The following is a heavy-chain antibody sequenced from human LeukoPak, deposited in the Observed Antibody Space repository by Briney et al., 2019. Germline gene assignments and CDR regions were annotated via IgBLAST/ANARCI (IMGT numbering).Heavy chain of an antibody. J-gene: IGHJ4*02. D-gene: IGHD2-21*02. CDR3: VRARLLRSTKYFDY. Sequence: GGSLRLSCAASGFPVNKYEMHWVRQAPGKGLEWVSYIDAGATSTNYADSVWGRFTLSRDNAQNSVHLQMNSLRDEDTAVYYCVRARLLRSTKYFDYWGQGALVTVSS. CDR2: IDAGATST. V-gene: IGHV3-48*03. CDR1: GFPVNKYE.